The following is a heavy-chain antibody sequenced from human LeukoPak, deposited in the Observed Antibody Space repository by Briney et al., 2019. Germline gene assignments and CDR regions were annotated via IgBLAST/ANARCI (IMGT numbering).Heavy chain of an antibody. CDR1: GGSISSYY. J-gene: IGHJ4*02. D-gene: IGHD6-19*01. V-gene: IGHV4-4*07. Sequence: PSETLSLTCTVSGGSISSYYWSWIRQPAGKGLEWIGRIYTSGSTNYNPSLKSRVTISVDKSKNQFSLKLGSVTAADTAVYYCARVKRSSGWVDYWGQGTLVTVSS. CDR3: ARVKRSSGWVDY. CDR2: IYTSGST.